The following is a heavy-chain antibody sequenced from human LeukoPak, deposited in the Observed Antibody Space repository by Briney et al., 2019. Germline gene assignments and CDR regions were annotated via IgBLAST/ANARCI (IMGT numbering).Heavy chain of an antibody. V-gene: IGHV3-23*01. Sequence: GSLRLSCAASGLTFSTYDMSWVRQAPGKGLEWVSFISHSGIIANYADSVKGRFTISRDNSKNTLYLQMNSLRLEDTAVYYCAKAVPTATHYWGQGTLVTVSS. CDR3: AKAVPTATHY. D-gene: IGHD2-15*01. CDR1: GLTFSTYD. CDR2: ISHSGIIA. J-gene: IGHJ4*02.